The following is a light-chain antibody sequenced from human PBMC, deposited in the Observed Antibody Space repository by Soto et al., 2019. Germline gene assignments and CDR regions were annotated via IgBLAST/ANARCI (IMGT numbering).Light chain of an antibody. CDR3: QQYGSSALT. V-gene: IGKV3-20*01. Sequence: EIVLTQSPGTLSLSPGEIATLSCRASQSVSSSYLAWYQQKPGQAPRLLIYGASSRATGITDRFSGSGSGTDFTITISRLEPEDFAVYYCQQYGSSALTFGGGTKVEIK. J-gene: IGKJ4*02. CDR2: GAS. CDR1: QSVSSSY.